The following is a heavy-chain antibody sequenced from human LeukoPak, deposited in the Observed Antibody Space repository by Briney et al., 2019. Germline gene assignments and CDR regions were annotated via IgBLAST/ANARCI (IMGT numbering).Heavy chain of an antibody. V-gene: IGHV1-2*02. CDR2: INPNSGGT. Sequence: ASVKVSCKASGYTFTGYYMHWVRQAPGQGLEWMGWINPNSGGTNYAQKLQGRVTMTTDTSTSTAYMELRSLRSDDTAVYYCARRRQWLVDFDYWGQGTLVTVSS. J-gene: IGHJ4*02. CDR3: ARRRQWLVDFDY. D-gene: IGHD6-19*01. CDR1: GYTFTGYY.